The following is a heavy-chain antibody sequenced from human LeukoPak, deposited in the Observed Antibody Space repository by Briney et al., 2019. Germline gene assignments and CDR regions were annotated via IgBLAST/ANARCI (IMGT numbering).Heavy chain of an antibody. V-gene: IGHV4-34*01. Sequence: SETLSLTCGVYGGSFSGHSWSWIRQPPGKGLEWIAEINHSGSTNYNPSLKSRVTISVDKSKNQFSLKLSSVTAADTAVYYCARTKNYDFWSGYAFWGQGTLVTVSS. CDR2: INHSGST. CDR3: ARTKNYDFWSGYAF. CDR1: GGSFSGHS. J-gene: IGHJ4*02. D-gene: IGHD3-3*01.